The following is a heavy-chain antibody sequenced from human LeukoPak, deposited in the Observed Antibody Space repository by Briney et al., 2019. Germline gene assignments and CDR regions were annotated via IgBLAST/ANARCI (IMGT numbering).Heavy chain of an antibody. D-gene: IGHD6-13*01. J-gene: IGHJ5*02. CDR2: INAGNGNT. V-gene: IGHV1-3*01. Sequence: ASVKVSCKASGYTFTSYAMHWVRQAPGQRLEWMGWINAGNGNTKYSQKFQGRVTITRDTSASTAYMELSSLRSEDTAVYYCARESSWLKWLGSWGQGTLVTVSS. CDR1: GYTFTSYA. CDR3: ARESSWLKWLGS.